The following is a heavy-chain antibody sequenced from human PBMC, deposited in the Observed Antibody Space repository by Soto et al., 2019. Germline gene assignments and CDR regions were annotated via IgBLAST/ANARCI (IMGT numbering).Heavy chain of an antibody. CDR1: GFTFRSYA. CDR3: ARDTAMILGLDY. V-gene: IGHV3-30-3*01. J-gene: IGHJ4*02. CDR2: ISFDGGNE. Sequence: QVQLVESGGGVVRPGRSLRLSCAASGFTFRSYAMHWVRQAPGKGLEWVALISFDGGNEYYSDSVRGRFSISRDNSNNMVYLQMNSLRPEDTAVYYCARDTAMILGLDYWGQGTLVTVSS. D-gene: IGHD5-18*01.